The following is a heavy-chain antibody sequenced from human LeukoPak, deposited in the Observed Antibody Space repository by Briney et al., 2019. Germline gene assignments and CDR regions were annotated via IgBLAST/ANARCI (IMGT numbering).Heavy chain of an antibody. Sequence: SETLSLTCTVSGGSISSYYWSWIRQPPGKGLEWIGYIYYSGSTNYNPSLKSRVTISVDTSKNQFSLKLSSVTAADTAVYYCAREPGIAAAGDAFDIWGQGTMVTVSS. V-gene: IGHV4-59*12. J-gene: IGHJ3*02. CDR2: IYYSGST. D-gene: IGHD6-13*01. CDR3: AREPGIAAAGDAFDI. CDR1: GGSISSYY.